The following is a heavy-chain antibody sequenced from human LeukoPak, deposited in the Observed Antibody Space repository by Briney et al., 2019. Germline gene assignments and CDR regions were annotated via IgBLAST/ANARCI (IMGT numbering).Heavy chain of an antibody. J-gene: IGHJ4*02. Sequence: ASVKVSCKASGGTFSSCAISWVRQAPGQGLEWMGRIIPILGIANYAQKFQGRVTITADKSTSTAYMELSSLRSEDTAVYYCARDGTAAAAGYWGQGTLVTVSS. CDR2: IIPILGIA. CDR3: ARDGTAAAAGY. CDR1: GGTFSSCA. V-gene: IGHV1-69*04. D-gene: IGHD6-13*01.